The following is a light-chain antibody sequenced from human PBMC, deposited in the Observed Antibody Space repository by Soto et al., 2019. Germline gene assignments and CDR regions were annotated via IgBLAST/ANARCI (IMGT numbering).Light chain of an antibody. CDR3: QQGAHWWT. V-gene: IGKV3-11*01. J-gene: IGKJ1*01. Sequence: EIVLTQSPATLSLSPGERATLSCRASQSVGSSLAWYQQKPGQAPRLLIYDASNRATGTPARFSGRGSGTDFTLTISSLEPEDFAVYYCQQGAHWWTFGQGTTVEIK. CDR1: QSVGSS. CDR2: DAS.